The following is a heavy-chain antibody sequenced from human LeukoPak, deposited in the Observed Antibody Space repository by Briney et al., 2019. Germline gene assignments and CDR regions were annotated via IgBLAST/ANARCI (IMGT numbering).Heavy chain of an antibody. Sequence: GGSLRLSCVASGLTFDDYGMSWVRQAPGKGLEWVSGINWNVGTTTYADSVKGRFTISRDNAKNSLYLQMNSLRVEDTAFYYCARNSGANVYTYSFQYWGRGTLVTVSS. V-gene: IGHV3-20*04. CDR2: INWNVGTT. CDR3: ARNSGANVYTYSFQY. CDR1: GLTFDDYG. D-gene: IGHD1-26*01. J-gene: IGHJ4*02.